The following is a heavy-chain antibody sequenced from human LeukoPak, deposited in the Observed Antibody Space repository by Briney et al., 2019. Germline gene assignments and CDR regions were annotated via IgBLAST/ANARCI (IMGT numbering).Heavy chain of an antibody. CDR1: GGSLSSYY. V-gene: IGHV4-59*01. CDR3: ARGLWSDYYYYYMDV. Sequence: SETLSLTCTVSGGSLSSYYWSWIRQPPGKGLEWIGYIYYSGSTNYNPSLKSRVTISVDTSKNQFSLKLSSVTAADTAVYYCARGLWSDYYYYYMDVWGKGTTVTVSS. J-gene: IGHJ6*03. CDR2: IYYSGST. D-gene: IGHD2-8*02.